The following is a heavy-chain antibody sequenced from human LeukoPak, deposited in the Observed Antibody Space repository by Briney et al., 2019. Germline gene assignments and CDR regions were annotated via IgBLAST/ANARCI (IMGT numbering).Heavy chain of an antibody. D-gene: IGHD2-2*01. V-gene: IGHV1-69*13. J-gene: IGHJ6*02. CDR2: IIPIFGTA. CDR1: GGTFSSYA. Sequence: SVTVSCKASGGTFSSYAISWVRQAPGQGLEWMGGIIPIFGTANYAQKFQGRVTITADESTSTAYMELSSLRSEDTAVYYCARDSTGVDGMDVWGQGTTVTVSS. CDR3: ARDSTGVDGMDV.